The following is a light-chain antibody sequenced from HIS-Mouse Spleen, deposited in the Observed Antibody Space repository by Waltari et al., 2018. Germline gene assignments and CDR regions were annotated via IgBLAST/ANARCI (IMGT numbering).Light chain of an antibody. CDR1: QSVSSSY. V-gene: IGKV3-20*01. Sequence: EIVLTQSPGTLSLSPGERATLSCRASQSVSSSYLAWYQQKPGQALRLLIYGASSRATGIPDRFSGSGSGTDFTLTISRLEPEDFAVYYCQQYGSSPPWPFGQGTKVEIK. CDR3: QQYGSSPPWP. CDR2: GAS. J-gene: IGKJ1*01.